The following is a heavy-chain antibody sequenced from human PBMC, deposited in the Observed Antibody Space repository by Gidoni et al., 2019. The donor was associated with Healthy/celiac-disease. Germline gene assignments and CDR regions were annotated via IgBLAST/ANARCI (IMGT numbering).Heavy chain of an antibody. CDR2: ISGSGGRT. D-gene: IGHD6-19*01. V-gene: IGHV3-23*01. CDR1: GFTFRSYA. Sequence: EVQLLESGGGLVQPGGSLRLSCAASGFTFRSYAMSWVRQAPGKGLEWVSAISGSGGRTYYADSVKGRFTISRDNSKNTLYLQMNSLRAEDTAVYYCAKDSVMGEQWLATDYWGQGTLVTVSS. CDR3: AKDSVMGEQWLATDY. J-gene: IGHJ4*02.